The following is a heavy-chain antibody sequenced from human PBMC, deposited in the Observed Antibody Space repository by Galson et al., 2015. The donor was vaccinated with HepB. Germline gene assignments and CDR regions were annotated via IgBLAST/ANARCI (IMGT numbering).Heavy chain of an antibody. CDR2: ISYDGSNK. V-gene: IGHV3-30*03. D-gene: IGHD3-22*01. J-gene: IGHJ4*02. Sequence: SLRLSCAASGFTFSSYGMHWVRQAPGKGLEWVAVISYDGSNKYYADSVKGRFTISRDNSKNTLYLQMNSLRAEDTAVYYCATNPVGYDSSGYYGVFDYWGQGTLVTVSS. CDR1: GFTFSSYG. CDR3: ATNPVGYDSSGYYGVFDY.